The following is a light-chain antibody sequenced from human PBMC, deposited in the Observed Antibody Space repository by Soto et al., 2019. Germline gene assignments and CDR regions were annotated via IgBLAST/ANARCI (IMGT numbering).Light chain of an antibody. J-gene: IGKJ1*01. CDR2: DAS. Sequence: DIQMTQSPSTLSASVGDRVTITCRASQSISGWLAWYQQKPGKAPKLLIYDASSLESGVPSRFSGSGSGSEFTLTISSLQTEDFAVYYCQQYNKWPRTFGQGTKV. CDR1: QSISGW. CDR3: QQYNKWPRT. V-gene: IGKV1-5*01.